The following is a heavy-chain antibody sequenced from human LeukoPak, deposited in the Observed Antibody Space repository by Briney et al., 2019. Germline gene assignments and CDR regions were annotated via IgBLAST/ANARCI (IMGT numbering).Heavy chain of an antibody. Sequence: ASVKVSCKASGYTFSSYGISWVRQAPGQGLEWMGSISPYTGDTKYAERLQGRVIMTTDTSTRTAYMELRSLTSDDTAVFYCARDQYDSVWGSYRPYFDFWGQGTLVTVSS. D-gene: IGHD3-16*02. V-gene: IGHV1-18*04. CDR3: ARDQYDSVWGSYRPYFDF. CDR2: ISPYTGDT. CDR1: GYTFSSYG. J-gene: IGHJ4*02.